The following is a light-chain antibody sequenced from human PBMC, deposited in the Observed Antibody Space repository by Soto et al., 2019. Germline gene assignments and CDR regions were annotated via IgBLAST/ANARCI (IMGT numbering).Light chain of an antibody. CDR3: LKYGRSPGWT. J-gene: IGKJ1*01. CDR1: QSVSSDF. V-gene: IGKV3-20*01. Sequence: EIVLTQSPGTLSLSPGERATLSCRASQSVSSDFLAWYQQKPGQAPRLLIYAASSRASGIPDRFSGSGSETEFTLTISRLESEDFAVYYCLKYGRSPGWTFGQGTKVDIK. CDR2: AAS.